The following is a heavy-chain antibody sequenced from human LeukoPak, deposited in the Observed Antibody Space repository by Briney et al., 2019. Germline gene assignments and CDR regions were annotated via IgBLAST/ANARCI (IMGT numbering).Heavy chain of an antibody. CDR1: GFTFSSYW. CDR3: ARDQCTSTSCYGYNWFDP. Sequence: GGSLRLSCAASGFTFSSYWMHWVHQAPGKGLVWVSRINTDGSSTSYADSVKGRFTISRDNAKNTLYLQMNSLRAEDTAVYYCARDQCTSTSCYGYNWFDPWGQGTLVTVSS. D-gene: IGHD2-2*01. J-gene: IGHJ5*02. V-gene: IGHV3-74*01. CDR2: INTDGSST.